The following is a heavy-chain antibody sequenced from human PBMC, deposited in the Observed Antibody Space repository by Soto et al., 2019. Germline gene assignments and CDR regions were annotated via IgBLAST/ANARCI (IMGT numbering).Heavy chain of an antibody. V-gene: IGHV4-28*03. CDR1: GYSITTNNW. D-gene: IGHD4-17*01. CDR2: TSHRGST. CDR3: ARVVYGDYMKYFDS. Sequence: QVQLQESGPGLVKPSDTLSLSCVVSGYSITTNNWWGWVRQTPGKGLEWIVYTSHRGSTLYNPALSSRAAASVDTSTNQFFLHLRSVTAVDTAVYYCARVVYGDYMKYFDSWGQGTLVTVSS. J-gene: IGHJ4*02.